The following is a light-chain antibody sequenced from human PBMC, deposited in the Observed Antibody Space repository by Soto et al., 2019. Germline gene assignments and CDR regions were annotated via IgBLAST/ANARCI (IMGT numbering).Light chain of an antibody. CDR2: KAS. V-gene: IGKV1-5*03. CDR1: QGISRW. CDR3: QRHASYSRR. Sequence: IPLTQSPSTLSASVGDRASITCRASQGISRWLAWYQHKPGKAPNLLIYKASVLESGVPSRFSGSGSGTEFTLTVTGLQPVDFATFCCQRHASYSRRFGQGTKVEI. J-gene: IGKJ1*01.